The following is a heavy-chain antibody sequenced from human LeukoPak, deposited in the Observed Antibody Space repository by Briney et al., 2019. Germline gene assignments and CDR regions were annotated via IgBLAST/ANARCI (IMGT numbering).Heavy chain of an antibody. CDR3: AREFHCSSTSCPFDY. CDR2: ISSSSSYI. CDR1: GFTFSSYA. D-gene: IGHD2-2*01. J-gene: IGHJ4*02. V-gene: IGHV3-21*01. Sequence: GGSLRLSCAASGFTFSSYAMSWVRQAPGKGLEWVSSISSSSSYIYYADSVKGRFTISRDNAKNSLYLQMNSLRAEDTAVYYCAREFHCSSTSCPFDYWGQGTLVTVSS.